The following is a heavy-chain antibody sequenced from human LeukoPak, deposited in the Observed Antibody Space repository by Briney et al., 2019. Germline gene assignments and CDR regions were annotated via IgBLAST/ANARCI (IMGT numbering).Heavy chain of an antibody. CDR1: GYSLTNYY. J-gene: IGHJ4*02. CDR3: ARGAPTTRIGAGRFDY. Sequence: ASVKVSCKAFGYSLTNYYVHWVRQAPGQGLEWMGEINPSGGSTSYAQKFQGRITVTRDTYTNTVYMDLSCLRSEDTATYYCARGAPTTRIGAGRFDYWGQGSLLTVAS. D-gene: IGHD5-12*01. V-gene: IGHV1-46*01. CDR2: INPSGGST.